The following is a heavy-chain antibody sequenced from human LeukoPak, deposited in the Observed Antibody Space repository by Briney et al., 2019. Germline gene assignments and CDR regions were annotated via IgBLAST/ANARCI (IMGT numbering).Heavy chain of an antibody. D-gene: IGHD2-2*01. V-gene: IGHV4-59*01. J-gene: IGHJ6*02. CDR1: GGSISSYY. CDR2: IYYSGST. CDR3: ARDRGYCSSTSCFGHRYYYYYGMDV. Sequence: SETLSLTCTVSGGSISSYYWSWIRQPPGKGLEWIGYIYYSGSTNYNPSLKSRVTISVDTSKNQFSLKLSSVTAADTAVYYCARDRGYCSSTSCFGHRYYYYYGMDVWGQGTTVTVSS.